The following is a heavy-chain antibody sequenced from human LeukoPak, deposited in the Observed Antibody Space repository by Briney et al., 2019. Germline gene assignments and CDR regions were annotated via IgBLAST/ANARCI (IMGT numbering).Heavy chain of an antibody. CDR3: ARDSTYYYDSGSSGPHYFDN. Sequence: GGSLRLSCLASGFSFSNYGMHWVRQAPGKGLEWVAVIWVDGTNEDYADSVKGRFTISRDNSKNTLYLQLNSLRAEDTAVYYCARDSTYYYDSGSSGPHYFDNWGQGTLVTVSS. V-gene: IGHV3-33*08. J-gene: IGHJ4*02. CDR2: IWVDGTNE. D-gene: IGHD3-10*01. CDR1: GFSFSNYG.